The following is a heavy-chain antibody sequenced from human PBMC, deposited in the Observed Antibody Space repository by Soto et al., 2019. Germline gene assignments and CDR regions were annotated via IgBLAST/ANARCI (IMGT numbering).Heavy chain of an antibody. Sequence: QVHLVQSGAEMKKPGSSVTVSCKVSGGDLRNSGLSWVRQAPGQGLEWMGGIFPLLAMVDYSQKFQGRITITGADSTCTAYMDQGRLCSEDTDVSSRAKEEGAGFKSWGQVTGVSVPS. CDR1: GGDLRNSG. J-gene: IGHJ4*02. D-gene: IGHD1-26*01. V-gene: IGHV1-69*04. CDR3: AKEEGAGFKS. CDR2: IFPLLAMV.